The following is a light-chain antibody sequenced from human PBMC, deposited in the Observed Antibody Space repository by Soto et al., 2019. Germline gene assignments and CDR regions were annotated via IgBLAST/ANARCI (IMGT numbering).Light chain of an antibody. Sequence: QSALTQSPSASASLGASVKLTCTLSSGHSSYAIAWHQQQPEKGPRYLMKLNSDGSHSKGDGIPDRFSGSSSGAERYLTISILQSEDEADYYCQTWGTGIHYVFGTGTKLTVL. CDR3: QTWGTGIHYV. CDR1: SGHSSYA. CDR2: LNSDGSH. J-gene: IGLJ1*01. V-gene: IGLV4-69*01.